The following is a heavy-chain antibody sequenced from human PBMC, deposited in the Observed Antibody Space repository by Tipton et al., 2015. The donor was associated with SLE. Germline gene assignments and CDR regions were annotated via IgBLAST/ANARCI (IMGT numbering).Heavy chain of an antibody. CDR1: GGSIRSSNW. J-gene: IGHJ5*02. V-gene: IGHV4-4*02. Sequence: TLSLTCAVSGGSIRSSNWWSWVRQPPGKGLEWIGEIHHSGSTNSNPSLQSRVTISIDTSKNHFSLKLYSVTAADTAVYYCAREDSSSWFYTRFDPWGQGTLVTVSS. D-gene: IGHD2-2*02. CDR2: IHHSGST. CDR3: AREDSSSWFYTRFDP.